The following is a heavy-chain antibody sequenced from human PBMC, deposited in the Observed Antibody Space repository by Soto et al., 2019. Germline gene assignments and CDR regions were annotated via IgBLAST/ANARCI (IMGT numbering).Heavy chain of an antibody. J-gene: IGHJ6*02. CDR2: IKSKTDGGTT. D-gene: IGHD3-10*01. V-gene: IGHV3-15*01. CDR1: GFTFSNAW. Sequence: GGSLRLSCAASGFTFSNAWMSWVRQAPGKGLEWVGRIKSKTDGGTTDYAAPVKGRFTISRDDSKNTLYLQMNSLKTEDTAVYYCTTGLSPITMVRGVITNYYGMDVWGQGTTVTVS. CDR3: TTGLSPITMVRGVITNYYGMDV.